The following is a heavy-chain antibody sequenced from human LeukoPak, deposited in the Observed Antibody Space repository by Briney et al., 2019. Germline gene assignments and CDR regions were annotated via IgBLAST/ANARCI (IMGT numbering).Heavy chain of an antibody. CDR2: ISESGGST. Sequence: GGSLRLSCAASGFTFSSYNMNWVRQAPGKGLEWVSGISESGGSTYYADSVKGRFTSSRDNSKNTLYLQMNNLRAEDTAAYYCAKGSFWGQGTLVTVSS. CDR1: GFTFSSYN. D-gene: IGHD3-10*01. V-gene: IGHV3-23*01. J-gene: IGHJ4*02. CDR3: AKGSF.